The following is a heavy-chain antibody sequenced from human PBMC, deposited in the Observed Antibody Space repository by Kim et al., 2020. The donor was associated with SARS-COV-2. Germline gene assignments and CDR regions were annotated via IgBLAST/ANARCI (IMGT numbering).Heavy chain of an antibody. J-gene: IGHJ3*02. CDR3: ARDRWVGSSFDAFVI. V-gene: IGHV4-59*12. CDR1: GGSMTVYY. Sequence: SETLSLTCTISGGSMTVYYWNWIRQAPGKGLEWIGCINDIGNTKYNPSLKSRVVVTADASKSQFSLGLSSVTSADTAAYYCARDRWVGSSFDAFVIWGLG. D-gene: IGHD2-15*01. CDR2: INDIGNT.